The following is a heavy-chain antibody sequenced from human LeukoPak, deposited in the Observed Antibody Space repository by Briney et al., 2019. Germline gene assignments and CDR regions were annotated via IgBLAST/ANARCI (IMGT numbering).Heavy chain of an antibody. CDR1: GFTFTSFE. J-gene: IGHJ4*02. V-gene: IGHV3-48*03. CDR3: ARGWTIDY. CDR2: ISSSGSTM. D-gene: IGHD3/OR15-3a*01. Sequence: GVSLRLSCAASGFTFTSFEMKGVRQAPERGLEWTSYISSSGSTMYYADSVKGRFNISRDKAQNSLYLEMNSLSAEATGVYYCARGWTIDYWGQGTLVTVSS.